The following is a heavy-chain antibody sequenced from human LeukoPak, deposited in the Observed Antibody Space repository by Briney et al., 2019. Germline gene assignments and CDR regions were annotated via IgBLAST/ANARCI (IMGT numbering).Heavy chain of an antibody. J-gene: IGHJ4*02. D-gene: IGHD1-1*01. CDR1: GFTFSSYE. CDR3: ARNTGTYDY. Sequence: GGSLRLSCAASGFTFSSYEMNWVRQAPGRGLEWVSYISNSGTAIYYADSVKGRFTISRDNAKNSLYLQMNSLRAEDTAVYYCARNTGTYDYWGQGTLVTVSS. V-gene: IGHV3-48*03. CDR2: ISNSGTAI.